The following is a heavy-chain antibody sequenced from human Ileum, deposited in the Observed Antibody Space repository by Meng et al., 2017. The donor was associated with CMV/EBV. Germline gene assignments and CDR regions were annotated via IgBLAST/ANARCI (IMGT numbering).Heavy chain of an antibody. CDR3: ARDPGSSSSGAYGMDV. J-gene: IGHJ6*02. CDR1: GGSVSSGSYY. V-gene: IGHV4-61*01. Sequence: GGSVSSGSYYWSWIRQPPGKGLEWIGYIYYSGSTNYNPSLKSRVTISVDTSKNQFSLKLSSVTAADTAVYYCARDPGSSSSGAYGMDVWGQGTTVTVS. CDR2: IYYSGST. D-gene: IGHD6-6*01.